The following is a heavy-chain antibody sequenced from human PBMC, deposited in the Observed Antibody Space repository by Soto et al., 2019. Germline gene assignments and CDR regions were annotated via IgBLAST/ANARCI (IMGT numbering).Heavy chain of an antibody. CDR2: ISGSGGST. J-gene: IGHJ4*02. D-gene: IGHD3-3*01. CDR3: ANLRRYDFWSGFPRYRREFDY. Sequence: PGGYLRLSCAASGFIFSSYAMSWVRQAPGKGLERILAISGSGGSTYYADSVNGRFTISRDNSKNSLYLQMNSLRAEDTAVYYCANLRRYDFWSGFPRYRREFDYWGQGTLVTVSS. CDR1: GFIFSSYA. V-gene: IGHV3-23*01.